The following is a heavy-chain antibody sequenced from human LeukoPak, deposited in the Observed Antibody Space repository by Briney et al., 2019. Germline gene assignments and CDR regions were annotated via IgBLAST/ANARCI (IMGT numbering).Heavy chain of an antibody. J-gene: IGHJ4*02. CDR2: ISYVVSNT. CDR3: ARGIVVVPAALGLDY. V-gene: IGHV3-30*19. CDR1: GFTFTSFG. D-gene: IGHD2-2*01. Sequence: PGGSLRLSCAASGFTFTSFGMHWVRQAPGKGLEWVAAISYVVSNTYYADSVKGRFTISRDNSKNTLYLQMNNLRTEDTAVYYCARGIVVVPAALGLDYWGQGTLVTVSS.